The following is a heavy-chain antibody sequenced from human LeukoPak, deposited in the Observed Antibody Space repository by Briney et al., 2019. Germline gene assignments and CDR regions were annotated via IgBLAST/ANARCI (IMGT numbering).Heavy chain of an antibody. V-gene: IGHV3-23*01. CDR1: GFTFSRYG. J-gene: IGHJ4*02. D-gene: IGHD6-6*01. CDR2: ISDSGATI. Sequence: PGGSLRLSCAASGFTFSRYGMNWVHQAPGKGLEWVSGISDSGATIYYADSVKGRFTISRDDSKNMLYLQMHSLRPEDTAIYYCAKIRAARPGYWGQGTLVTVSS. CDR3: AKIRAARPGY.